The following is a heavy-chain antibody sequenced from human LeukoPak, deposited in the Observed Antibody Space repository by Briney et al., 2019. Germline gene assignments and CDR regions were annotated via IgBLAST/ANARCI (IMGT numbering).Heavy chain of an antibody. CDR1: GGSISGYY. D-gene: IGHD1-26*01. Sequence: SETLSLTCTVSGGSISGYYWSWIRQPPGKGLEWIGYIYYSGSTSYNPSLKSRVTISVDTSKNQFSLKLSSVTAADTAVYYCAREGARWEPSFSAFDIWGQATMVTVSS. J-gene: IGHJ3*02. V-gene: IGHV4-59*01. CDR2: IYYSGST. CDR3: AREGARWEPSFSAFDI.